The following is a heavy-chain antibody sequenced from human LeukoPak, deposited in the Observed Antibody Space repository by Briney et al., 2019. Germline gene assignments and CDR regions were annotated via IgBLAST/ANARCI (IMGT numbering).Heavy chain of an antibody. J-gene: IGHJ4*02. D-gene: IGHD6-19*01. CDR2: IKQDGSEK. CDR3: ARDGIAVAGIRVYYFDY. CDR1: GFTFSSYW. Sequence: GGSLRLSCAASGFTFSSYWMSWVRQAPGKGLEWVANIKQDGSEKYYVDSVKGRFTISRDNAKNSLYLQMNSLRAEDTAEYYCARDGIAVAGIRVYYFDYWGQGTLVTVSS. V-gene: IGHV3-7*01.